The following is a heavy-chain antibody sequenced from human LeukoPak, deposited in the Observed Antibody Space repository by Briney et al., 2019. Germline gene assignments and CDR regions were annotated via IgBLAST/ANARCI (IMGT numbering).Heavy chain of an antibody. J-gene: IGHJ3*02. D-gene: IGHD5-18*01. CDR1: GGSISCGSYY. V-gene: IGHV4-61*02. Sequence: PSETLSLTCTVSGGSISCGSYYWSRLRQPAGKGLEWIGRIYTSGSTNYNRSLKSRITISVDTSKNQFSLKLSSVTAADTAVYYCATEGPLQNHVDTAMPGPGGDAFDIWGQGTMVTVSS. CDR2: IYTSGST. CDR3: ATEGPLQNHVDTAMPGPGGDAFDI.